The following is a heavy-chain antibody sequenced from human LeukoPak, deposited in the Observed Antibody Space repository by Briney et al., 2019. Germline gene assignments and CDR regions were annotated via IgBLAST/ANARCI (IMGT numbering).Heavy chain of an antibody. D-gene: IGHD6-19*01. J-gene: IGHJ4*02. V-gene: IGHV1-18*04. CDR1: GYTFTSSG. CDR2: IITYTGYS. CDR3: AKNSSGGYSDY. Sequence: ASVKVSCKASGYTFTSSGISWVRQATGQGLEWMGWIITYTGYSKYAQNLQCRVTMTADTSTSTAYMELSSLRSDDTAMYYCAKNSSGGYSDYWGQGTLVTVSS.